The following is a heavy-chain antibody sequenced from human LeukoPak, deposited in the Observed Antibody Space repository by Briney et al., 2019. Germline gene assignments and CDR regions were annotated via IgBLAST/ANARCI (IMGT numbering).Heavy chain of an antibody. CDR3: ARQLLGYCSGGTCFTYYFGY. J-gene: IGHJ4*02. V-gene: IGHV4-39*01. CDR1: GGSISSSSYY. CDR2: TYDSGTT. Sequence: SETQSLTCSVSGGSISSSSYYWGWIRQPPGKGLEWIGSTYDSGTTYYNPSLKSRVTISADTSKNQFSLKLSSVTAADTAVYYCARQLLGYCSGGTCFTYYFGYWGQGTLVTVSS. D-gene: IGHD2-15*01.